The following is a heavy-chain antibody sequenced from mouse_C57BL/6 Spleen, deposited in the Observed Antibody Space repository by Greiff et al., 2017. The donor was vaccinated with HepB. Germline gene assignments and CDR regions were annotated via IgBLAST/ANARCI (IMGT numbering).Heavy chain of an antibody. Sequence: VQLQQSGTELVKPGASVKLSCKASGYTFTSYWMHWVKQRPGQGLEWIGNINPSNGGTNYNEKFKSKATLTVDKFSSTAYMQLSSLTSEDSAVYDCARKGIDSSGYGFAYWGQGTLVTVSA. D-gene: IGHD3-2*02. J-gene: IGHJ3*01. CDR3: ARKGIDSSGYGFAY. CDR2: INPSNGGT. V-gene: IGHV1-53*01. CDR1: GYTFTSYW.